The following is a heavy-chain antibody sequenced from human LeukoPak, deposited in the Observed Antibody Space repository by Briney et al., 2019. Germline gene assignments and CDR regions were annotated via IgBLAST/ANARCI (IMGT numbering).Heavy chain of an antibody. D-gene: IGHD5-18*01. CDR2: INPSGGSR. V-gene: IGHV1-46*03. J-gene: IGHJ4*02. Sequence: ASVKVSCKASGYTFTSYYMHWVRQAPGQGLERMGIINPSGGSRSYAQKFQGRVTMTRDTSTSTVYMELSSLRFEDTAVYYCARGYSMVGCYFDYWGQGTLVTVSS. CDR1: GYTFTSYY. CDR3: ARGYSMVGCYFDY.